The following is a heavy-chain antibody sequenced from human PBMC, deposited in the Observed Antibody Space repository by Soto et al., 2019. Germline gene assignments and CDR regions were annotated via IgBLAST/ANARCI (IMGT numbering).Heavy chain of an antibody. CDR3: VGVTFFRGREV. V-gene: IGHV6-1*01. D-gene: IGHD3-10*01. CDR1: GDSVSSDTSA. Sequence: HVHLQQSGPGLVKPSQTLSLTCAISGDSVSSDTSAWIWIRQSPSRGLEWLGRTFLKSKWHNDYALSVKSRITISPDTSQNQFSLDLDSVTPEDTAVYYCVGVTFFRGREVWGQGTPVTVSS. J-gene: IGHJ6*02. CDR2: TFLKSKWHN.